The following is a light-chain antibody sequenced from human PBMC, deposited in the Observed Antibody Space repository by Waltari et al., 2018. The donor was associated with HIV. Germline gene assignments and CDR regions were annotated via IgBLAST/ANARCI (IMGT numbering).Light chain of an antibody. Sequence: QSALTQPRSVSGSPGQSVTISCTVTSSDVGGYNYVSWYQQHPGKAPKLMIYDVSKWPSGVPARFSGSKSGNTASLTISGLQAEDEADYYCCSYAGSYTLVFGGGTKLTVL. CDR1: SSDVGGYNY. J-gene: IGLJ2*01. V-gene: IGLV2-11*01. CDR2: DVS. CDR3: CSYAGSYTLV.